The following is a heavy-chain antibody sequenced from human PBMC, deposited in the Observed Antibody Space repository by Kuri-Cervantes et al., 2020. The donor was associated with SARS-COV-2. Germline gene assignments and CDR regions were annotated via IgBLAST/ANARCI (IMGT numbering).Heavy chain of an antibody. D-gene: IGHD2-2*02. Sequence: SGPTLVKPTQTLTLTCAFSGFSLRDRGMCVSWIRQPPGKALEWLARIDWDNDKYYSTSLKTRLTISKDTSQNQVFLTMTNMDPVDTATYYCAHRRDTPAFDIWGQGTMVTVSS. CDR2: IDWDNDK. J-gene: IGHJ3*02. V-gene: IGHV2-70*12. CDR3: AHRRDTPAFDI. CDR1: GFSLRDRGMC.